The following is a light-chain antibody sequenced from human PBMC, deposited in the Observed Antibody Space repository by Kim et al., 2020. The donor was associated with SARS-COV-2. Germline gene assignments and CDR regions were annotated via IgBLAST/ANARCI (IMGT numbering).Light chain of an antibody. Sequence: ASVGDRVTITCRASQGIRNDLGWYQQKPGKAHKLLIYGASSLESGVPSRFSGSGSGTDFTLTISSLQPEDFATYYCLQDYNYPWTFGQGTKVDIK. CDR2: GAS. V-gene: IGKV1-6*01. J-gene: IGKJ1*01. CDR3: LQDYNYPWT. CDR1: QGIRND.